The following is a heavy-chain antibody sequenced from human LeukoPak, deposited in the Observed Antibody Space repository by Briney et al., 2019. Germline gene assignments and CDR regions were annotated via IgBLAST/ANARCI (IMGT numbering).Heavy chain of an antibody. V-gene: IGHV3-74*01. D-gene: IGHD2-21*02. CDR3: ARVAYCGGDCYSLDYYYMDV. CDR1: GFTLRNYW. CDR2: INGDGTSA. Sequence: PGGSLRLSCAASGFTLRNYWMHWVRQTPGKGLLWVSRINGDGTSATYASSVKVRFTISRDNAKNTLYLQMNSLRAEDTALYYCARVAYCGGDCYSLDYYYMDVWGKGTTVTVSS. J-gene: IGHJ6*03.